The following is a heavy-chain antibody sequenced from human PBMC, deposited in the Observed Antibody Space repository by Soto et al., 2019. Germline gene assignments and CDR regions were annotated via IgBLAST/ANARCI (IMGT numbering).Heavy chain of an antibody. J-gene: IGHJ4*02. V-gene: IGHV4-31*03. D-gene: IGHD3-10*01. CDR2: ISYSGST. CDR3: ARHNYGSGSTYFDY. Sequence: SETLSLTCTVSGGSISSGNYYWSWIRQHPGKGLEWIGYISYSGSTNYKPSLQSRVTISIDTSKTQFSLKLSSVTAADTAVYYCARHNYGSGSTYFDYWGQGTLVTVSS. CDR1: GGSISSGNYY.